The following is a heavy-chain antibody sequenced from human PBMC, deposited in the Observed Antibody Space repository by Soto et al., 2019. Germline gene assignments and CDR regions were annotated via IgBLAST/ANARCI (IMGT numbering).Heavy chain of an antibody. CDR3: ARVTAITGTTSYMDV. CDR1: GYTFTSYG. CDR2: ISAYNGNT. V-gene: IGHV1-18*01. D-gene: IGHD1-7*01. Sequence: GASVKVSCKASGYTFTSYGISWVRQAPGQGLEWMGWISAYNGNTNYAQKLQGRVTMTTDTSTSTAYMELRSLRSDDTAVYYCARVTAITGTTSYMDVWGKGTTVTVSS. J-gene: IGHJ6*03.